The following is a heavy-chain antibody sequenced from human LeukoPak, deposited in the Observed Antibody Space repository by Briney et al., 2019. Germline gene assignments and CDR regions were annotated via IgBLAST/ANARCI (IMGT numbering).Heavy chain of an antibody. CDR2: IFGTGDTT. V-gene: IGHV3-23*01. CDR1: GFTFSSYG. J-gene: IGHJ4*02. CDR3: AKRNTMIRGGPCFDH. Sequence: GALSLSSSASGFTFSSYGMSWVRQAPGKGLEWVSIIFGTGDTTYYTDSVKGRFTVSRDNSKNTLYLQMNDLRPEDTAKYYCAKRNTMIRGGPCFDHWGQGLLVTVSS. D-gene: IGHD3-10*01.